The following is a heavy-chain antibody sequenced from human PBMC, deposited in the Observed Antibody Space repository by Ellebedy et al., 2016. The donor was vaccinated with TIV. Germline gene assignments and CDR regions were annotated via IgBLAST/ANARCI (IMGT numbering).Heavy chain of an antibody. V-gene: IGHV3-30*03. Sequence: GGSLRLSXAASGFAFNHAWMSWVRQAPGKGLEWVAVISHDGSLKYYADSVKGRFTISRDISKNTVFLQMDSLRDEDTAVYYCARGGLQDGYNRGGCLDHWGRGSLVTVSS. CDR3: ARGGLQDGYNRGGCLDH. J-gene: IGHJ2*01. CDR1: GFAFNHAW. D-gene: IGHD5-24*01. CDR2: ISHDGSLK.